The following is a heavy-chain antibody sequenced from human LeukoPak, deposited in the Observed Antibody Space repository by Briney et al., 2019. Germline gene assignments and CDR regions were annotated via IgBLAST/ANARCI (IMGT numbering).Heavy chain of an antibody. CDR1: GFTFSSYS. Sequence: PGGSLRLSCAASGFTFSSYSMNWVRQAPGKGLEWVAIIWHDGSNKYHADSVEGRFTISRDNSKNTLYLQMNSLRAEDTAVYYCARNTGSYALDYWGQGTLVTVSA. CDR2: IWHDGSNK. J-gene: IGHJ4*02. CDR3: ARNTGSYALDY. V-gene: IGHV3-33*08. D-gene: IGHD1-26*01.